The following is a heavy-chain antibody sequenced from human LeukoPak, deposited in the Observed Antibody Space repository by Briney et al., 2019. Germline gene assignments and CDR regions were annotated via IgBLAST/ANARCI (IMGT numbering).Heavy chain of an antibody. CDR3: TRAQRSAGDYYDT. D-gene: IGHD3-10*01. V-gene: IGHV3-49*04. CDR1: GFIFGDYT. Sequence: PGGSLTLSCTASGFIFGDYTMNWVRQAAGKGLEWVSFIRIKELGATTPYAASVKSRFTISRDDSKSITYLQMNSLRTEDTAVYYCTRAQRSAGDYYDTWGQGTMVTVCS. CDR2: IRIKELGATT. J-gene: IGHJ3*02.